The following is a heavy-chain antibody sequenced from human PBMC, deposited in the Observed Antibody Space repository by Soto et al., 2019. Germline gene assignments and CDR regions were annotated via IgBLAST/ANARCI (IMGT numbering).Heavy chain of an antibody. V-gene: IGHV1-69*13. J-gene: IGHJ6*02. CDR1: GGTFNNYP. D-gene: IGHD5-12*01. Sequence: SVKVSCKASGGTFNNYPITWVRQAPGQGLEWMGGSIPIFGTANYAQKFQGRVTISVDESTSTAYMELSSLRSEDTAVYYCARGRGYSGDDHYYYFDMDVWGQGTTVTVSS. CDR2: SIPIFGTA. CDR3: ARGRGYSGDDHYYYFDMDV.